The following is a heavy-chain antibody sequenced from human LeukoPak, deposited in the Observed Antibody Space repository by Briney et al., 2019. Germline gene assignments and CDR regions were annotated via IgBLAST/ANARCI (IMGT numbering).Heavy chain of an antibody. CDR3: VTETQGDRQKG. V-gene: IGHV3-30*04. Sequence: DSLKGRFTISRDNSKNTVFLQMDSLRAEDTAIYYCVTETQGDRQKGWGQGTQVTVSS. J-gene: IGHJ4*02. D-gene: IGHD4-23*01.